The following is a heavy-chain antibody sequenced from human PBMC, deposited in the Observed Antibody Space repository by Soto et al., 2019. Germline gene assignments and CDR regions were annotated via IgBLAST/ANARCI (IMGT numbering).Heavy chain of an antibody. CDR1: GGSISSSNW. J-gene: IGHJ2*01. D-gene: IGHD6-25*01. CDR2: IYHSGST. Sequence: PSETLSLTCAVSGGSISSSNWWSWVRQPPGKGLEWIGEIYHSGSTNYNPSLKSRVTISVDKSKNQFSLKLSSVTAADTAVYYCASHKRGHWYFDLWGRGTLVTVSS. CDR3: ASHKRGHWYFDL. V-gene: IGHV4-4*02.